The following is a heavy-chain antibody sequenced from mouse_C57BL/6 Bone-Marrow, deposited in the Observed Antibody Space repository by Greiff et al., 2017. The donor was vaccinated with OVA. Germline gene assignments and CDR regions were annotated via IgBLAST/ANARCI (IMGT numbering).Heavy chain of an antibody. CDR1: GYTFTSYW. Sequence: VKLQQPGAELVKPGASVKLSCKASGYTFTSYWMHWVKQRPGQGLEWIGMLHPNSGSTNYNEKFKSKATLTVDKSSSTAYMQLSSLTSEDSAVYYCARWGFITTVVAYWYFDVWGTGTTVTVSS. J-gene: IGHJ1*03. CDR3: ARWGFITTVVAYWYFDV. D-gene: IGHD1-1*01. V-gene: IGHV1-64*01. CDR2: LHPNSGST.